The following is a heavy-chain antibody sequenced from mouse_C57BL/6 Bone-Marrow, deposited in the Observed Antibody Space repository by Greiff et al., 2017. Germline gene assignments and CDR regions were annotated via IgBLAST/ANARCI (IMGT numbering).Heavy chain of an antibody. CDR3: AREDGYDLYYFDY. J-gene: IGHJ2*01. Sequence: EVMLVESGGGLVKPGGSLKLSCAASGFTFSSYAMSWVRQTPEKRLEWVATISDGGSYTYYPDNVKGRFTISRDNAKNNLYLQMSHLKSEDTAMYYCAREDGYDLYYFDYWGQGTTLTVSS. D-gene: IGHD2-2*01. CDR2: ISDGGSYT. V-gene: IGHV5-4*01. CDR1: GFTFSSYA.